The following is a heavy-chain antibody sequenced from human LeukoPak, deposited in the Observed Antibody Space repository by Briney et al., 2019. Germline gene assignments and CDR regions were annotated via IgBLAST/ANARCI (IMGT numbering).Heavy chain of an antibody. CDR1: GFTFSSYA. D-gene: IGHD2-8*01. J-gene: IGHJ4*02. CDR3: AKASEKDIVLMVYAIGFDY. V-gene: IGHV3-23*01. Sequence: GGSLRLSCAASGFTFSSYAMSWVRQAPGKGLEWVSAISGSGGSTYYADSVKGRFTISRDNSKNTLYLQMNSPRAEDTAVYYCAKASEKDIVLMVYAIGFDYWGQGTLVTVSS. CDR2: ISGSGGST.